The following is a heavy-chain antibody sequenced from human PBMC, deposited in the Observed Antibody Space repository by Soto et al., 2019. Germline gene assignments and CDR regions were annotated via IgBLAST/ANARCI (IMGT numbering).Heavy chain of an antibody. D-gene: IGHD5-12*01. CDR3: ARKYSGYADYMAV. CDR2: IYYSGST. V-gene: IGHV4-31*03. J-gene: IGHJ6*03. Sequence: QLQLQESGPGLVKPSQTLSLTCTVSGGSISIGDYYWSWIRQPPGKGLEWIGDIYYSGSTYYNPSLKSRVTISVETSENQFSLRLSYVTAADTAVYYCARKYSGYADYMAVWGNWTTVTVSS. CDR1: GGSISIGDYY.